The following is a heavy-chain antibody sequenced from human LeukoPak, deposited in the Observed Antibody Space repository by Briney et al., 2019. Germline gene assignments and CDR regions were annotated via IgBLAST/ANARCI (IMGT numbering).Heavy chain of an antibody. V-gene: IGHV5-51*01. D-gene: IGHD6-19*01. Sequence: GESLKISCKGSGYSFTSYWIGWVRQMPGKGLEWMGIIYPGDSDTRYSPSFQGQVTISADKSIGTAYLQWSSLKASDTAMYYCASVHSGWDSFFDYWGQGTLVTVSS. J-gene: IGHJ4*02. CDR2: IYPGDSDT. CDR3: ASVHSGWDSFFDY. CDR1: GYSFTSYW.